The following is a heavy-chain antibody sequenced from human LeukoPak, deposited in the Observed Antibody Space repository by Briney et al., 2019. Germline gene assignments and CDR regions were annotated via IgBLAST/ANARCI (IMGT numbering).Heavy chain of an antibody. CDR1: GCTFSSCA. CDR3: ASGEVYGGNSRDYYYYMDV. D-gene: IGHD4-23*01. Sequence: ASVKVSCKASGCTFSSCAISWVRQAPGQGLEWMGGIIPIFCTANYAQKFQGRVTITADESTSTAYMELSSLRSEDTAVYDCASGEVYGGNSRDYYYYMDVWGKGTTVTVSS. J-gene: IGHJ6*03. CDR2: IIPIFCTA. V-gene: IGHV1-69*13.